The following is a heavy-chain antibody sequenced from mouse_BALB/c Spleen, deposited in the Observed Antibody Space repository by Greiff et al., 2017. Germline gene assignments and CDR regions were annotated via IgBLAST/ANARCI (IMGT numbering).Heavy chain of an antibody. CDR1: GYSFTSCYY. CDR3: ARYGNYLDY. Sequence: DVQLQESGPGLVKPSQSLSLTCSVTGYSFTSCYYWNWVRQSPGNILEWMGYISYDGSNNDSPSLKNRIAITRDTSMNQFFLKLNSVTTEDTATYYCARYGNYLDYWGQGTALTVSS. D-gene: IGHD2-1*01. CDR2: ISYDGSN. J-gene: IGHJ2*01. V-gene: IGHV3-6*02.